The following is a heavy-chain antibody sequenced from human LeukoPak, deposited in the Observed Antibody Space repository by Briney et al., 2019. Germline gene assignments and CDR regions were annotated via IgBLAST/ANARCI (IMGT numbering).Heavy chain of an antibody. CDR3: ARDRAYGVYSPLDY. CDR2: IWYDGSKK. D-gene: IGHD4-17*01. V-gene: IGHV3-33*01. Sequence: PGRSLRLSCAVSGFTFRSYGMHWVRQAPGKGLKGGSVIWYDGSKKYYTVSVKGRFTISRDNSENTLYLQMNSLRVEDTAVYYCARDRAYGVYSPLDYWGQGTLVTVSS. J-gene: IGHJ4*02. CDR1: GFTFRSYG.